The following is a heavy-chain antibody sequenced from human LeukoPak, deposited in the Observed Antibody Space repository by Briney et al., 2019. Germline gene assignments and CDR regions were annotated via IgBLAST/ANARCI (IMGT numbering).Heavy chain of an antibody. D-gene: IGHD1-26*01. CDR3: ARGHRKGPSGSYYGY. CDR2: IYSGGST. Sequence: PGGSLRLSCAASGFTVSSNYMSWVRQAPGKGLEWVSIIYSGGSTFYADSVKGRFTISRDNSKNTLYLQMNSLRAEDTAVYYCARGHRKGPSGSYYGYWGQGTLVTVSS. CDR1: GFTVSSNY. J-gene: IGHJ4*02. V-gene: IGHV3-53*01.